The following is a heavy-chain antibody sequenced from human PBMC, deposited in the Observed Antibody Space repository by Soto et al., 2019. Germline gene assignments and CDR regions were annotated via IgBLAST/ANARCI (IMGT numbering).Heavy chain of an antibody. CDR3: ARVFGVGQLLLYYYYGMDV. J-gene: IGHJ6*02. V-gene: IGHV1-2*02. Sequence: WASVKVSCKASGYTFTGYYMHWVRQAPGQGLEWMGWINPNSGGTNYAQKFQGRVTMTRDTSISTAYMELSRLRSDDTAVYYCARVFGVGQLLLYYYYGMDVWGQGTTVTV. CDR1: GYTFTGYY. CDR2: INPNSGGT. D-gene: IGHD2-15*01.